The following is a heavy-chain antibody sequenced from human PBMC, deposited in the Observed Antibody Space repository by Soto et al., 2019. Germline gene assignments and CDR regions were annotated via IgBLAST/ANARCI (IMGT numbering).Heavy chain of an antibody. CDR1: GYTFTSYG. Sequence: ASVKVSCKASGYTFTSYGISWVRQAPGQGLEWMGWISAYNGNTNYAQKLQGRGTMTTDTSTSTAYMELRSLRSDDTAVYYCAREARGLPLGHSWFDPWGQGTLVTVPS. V-gene: IGHV1-18*01. CDR3: AREARGLPLGHSWFDP. CDR2: ISAYNGNT. J-gene: IGHJ5*02. D-gene: IGHD1-26*01.